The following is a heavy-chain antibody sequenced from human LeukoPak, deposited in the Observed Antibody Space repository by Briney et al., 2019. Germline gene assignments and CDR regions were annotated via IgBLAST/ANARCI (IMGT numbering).Heavy chain of an antibody. D-gene: IGHD4-23*01. CDR1: GFTFGNYA. J-gene: IGHJ5*02. CDR3: AKEDSAVVTPGNWFDP. CDR2: ISGGGSST. Sequence: GGSLRLSCSASGFTFGNYAMSWVRQAPGKGLERVSAISGGGSSTFYADSVRGRFTISRDNSNNTMFLRMDSLRAEDTGVYYCAKEDSAVVTPGNWFDPWGQGNLVTVSS. V-gene: IGHV3-23*01.